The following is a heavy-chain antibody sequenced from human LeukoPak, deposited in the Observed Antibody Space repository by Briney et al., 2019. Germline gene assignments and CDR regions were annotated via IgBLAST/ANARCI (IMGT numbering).Heavy chain of an antibody. CDR3: ARQPPQYCSGGSCPRDAFDI. J-gene: IGHJ3*02. Sequence: GESLKISCKGSGYSFTSYWIGWVRQMPGKGLEWMGIIYPGDSDTSYSPSFQGQVTISADKSISTAYLQWSSLKASDTAMYYCARQPPQYCSGGSCPRDAFDIWGQGTMVTVSS. CDR1: GYSFTSYW. V-gene: IGHV5-51*01. D-gene: IGHD2-15*01. CDR2: IYPGDSDT.